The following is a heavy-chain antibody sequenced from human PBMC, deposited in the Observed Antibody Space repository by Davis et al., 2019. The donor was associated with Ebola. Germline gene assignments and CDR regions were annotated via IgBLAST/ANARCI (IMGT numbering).Heavy chain of an antibody. CDR3: ARGVGSYGAWFDP. V-gene: IGHV4-30-4*01. Sequence: MPSETLSLTCTVSGGSISSSSYYWSWIRQPPGKGLEWIGYIYYSGSTYYNPSLKSRVTISVDTSKNQFSLKLSSVTAADTAVYYCARGVGSYGAWFDPWGQGTLVTVSS. CDR2: IYYSGST. CDR1: GGSISSSSYY. J-gene: IGHJ5*02. D-gene: IGHD1-26*01.